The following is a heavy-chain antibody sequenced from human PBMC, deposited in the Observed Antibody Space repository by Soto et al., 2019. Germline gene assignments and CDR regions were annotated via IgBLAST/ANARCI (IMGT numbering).Heavy chain of an antibody. V-gene: IGHV1-18*01. CDR3: ARDGALGDNDYYYGMDV. CDR2: ISAYNGNT. J-gene: IGHJ6*02. CDR1: GYTFTSYG. D-gene: IGHD3-16*01. Sequence: QVQLVQSGAEVKKPGASVKVSCKASGYTFTSYGISWVRQAPGQGLEWMGWISAYNGNTNYAQKLQGRVTMTPDTSTSTACMELRRLRPDDTAVYYCARDGALGDNDYYYGMDVWGQGTTVTVSS.